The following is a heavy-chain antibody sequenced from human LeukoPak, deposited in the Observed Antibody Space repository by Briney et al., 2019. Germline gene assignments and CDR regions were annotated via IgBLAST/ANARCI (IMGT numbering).Heavy chain of an antibody. V-gene: IGHV3-33*03. CDR2: IWYDGSNK. CDR1: GFTFSSYG. J-gene: IGHJ4*02. CDR3: AKDTSIYYGSGSFDY. Sequence: PGRSLRLPCAASGFTFSSYGMHWVRQAPGKGLEWVAVIWYDGSNKYYADSVKGRFTISRDNAKNSLYLQMNSLRAEDTALYYCAKDTSIYYGSGSFDYWGQGTLVTVSS. D-gene: IGHD3-10*01.